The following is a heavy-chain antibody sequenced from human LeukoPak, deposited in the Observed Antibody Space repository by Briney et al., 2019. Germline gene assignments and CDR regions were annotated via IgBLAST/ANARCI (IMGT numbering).Heavy chain of an antibody. Sequence: ASVKASCKASDYTFTNYGISWVRQAPGQGLEWMGWINPNSGGTNYAQKFQGWVTMTRDTSISTAYMELSRLRSDDTAVYYCARGLVSEGSGSYYNSTNWFDPWGQGTLVTVSS. J-gene: IGHJ5*02. CDR2: INPNSGGT. CDR1: DYTFTNYG. CDR3: ARGLVSEGSGSYYNSTNWFDP. D-gene: IGHD3-10*01. V-gene: IGHV1-2*04.